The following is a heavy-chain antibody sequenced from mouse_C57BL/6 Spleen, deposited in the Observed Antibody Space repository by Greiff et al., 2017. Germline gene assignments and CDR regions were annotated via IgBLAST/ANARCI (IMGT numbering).Heavy chain of an antibody. CDR2: IYPGSGST. CDR1: GYTFTSYW. CDR3: ARSYTGAWFAY. V-gene: IGHV1-55*01. J-gene: IGHJ3*01. Sequence: VQLQQPGAELVKPGASVQMSCKASGYTFTSYWITWVTQRPGQGLEWIGDIYPGSGSTNYNEKFKSKATLTVDTSSSTAYMQLSSLTSEDSAVYYCARSYTGAWFAYWGQGTLVTVSA. D-gene: IGHD6-5*01.